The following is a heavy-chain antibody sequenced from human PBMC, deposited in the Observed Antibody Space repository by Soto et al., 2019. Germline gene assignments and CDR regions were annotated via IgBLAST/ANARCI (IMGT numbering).Heavy chain of an antibody. CDR1: GFTFSSYG. V-gene: IGHV3-30*18. D-gene: IGHD2-2*01. CDR2: ISYDGSNK. J-gene: IGHJ6*02. CDR3: AKEVLRYCSSTSCHQINPPNYYYYGMDV. Sequence: GGSLRLSCAASGFTFSSYGMHWVRQAPGKGLEWVAVISYDGSNKYYADSVKGRFTISRDNSKNTLYLQMNSLRAEDTAVYYCAKEVLRYCSSTSCHQINPPNYYYYGMDVWGQGTTVTVSS.